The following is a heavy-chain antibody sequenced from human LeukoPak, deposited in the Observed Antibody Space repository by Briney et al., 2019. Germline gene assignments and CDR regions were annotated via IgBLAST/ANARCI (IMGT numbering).Heavy chain of an antibody. CDR1: GGSISSYY. J-gene: IGHJ4*02. CDR2: IYYSGST. Sequence: SETLSLTCTVSGGSISSYYWSWIRQPPGKGLEWIGYIYYSGSTNYNPSLKSRVTISVDTSKNQFSLKLSSVTAADTAVYYCARSGTLRDFDYWGQGTLVTVSS. V-gene: IGHV4-59*01. D-gene: IGHD2-21*01. CDR3: ARSGTLRDFDY.